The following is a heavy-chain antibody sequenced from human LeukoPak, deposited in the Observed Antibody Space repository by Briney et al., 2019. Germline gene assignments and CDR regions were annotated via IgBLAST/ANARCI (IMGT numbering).Heavy chain of an antibody. Sequence: GALRLSCAASGFTFSSYAMSWVRQAPGKGLEWVSAISGSGGSTYYADSVKGRFTISRDNSKNTLYLQMNSLRAEDTAVYYCAGMVRGTRNYYYYGMDVWGRGTTVTVSS. CDR2: ISGSGGST. V-gene: IGHV3-23*01. CDR1: GFTFSSYA. J-gene: IGHJ6*02. D-gene: IGHD3-10*01. CDR3: AGMVRGTRNYYYYGMDV.